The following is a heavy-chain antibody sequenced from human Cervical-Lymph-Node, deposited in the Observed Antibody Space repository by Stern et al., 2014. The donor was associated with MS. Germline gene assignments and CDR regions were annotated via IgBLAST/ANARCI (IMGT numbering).Heavy chain of an antibody. CDR2: LFTFFGTP. CDR1: GDTFDSYG. V-gene: IGHV1-69*01. Sequence: QMQLVQSGTEVKKPGSSVKVSCKAAGDTFDSYGISWVRQAPGHGLEWMGGLFTFFGTPIYAQKFQGRVTMTADESTTTAYMDLTSLSVEDTAVYYCATSTYGLVHWGQGTLVTVSS. D-gene: IGHD3-10*01. CDR3: ATSTYGLVH. J-gene: IGHJ4*02.